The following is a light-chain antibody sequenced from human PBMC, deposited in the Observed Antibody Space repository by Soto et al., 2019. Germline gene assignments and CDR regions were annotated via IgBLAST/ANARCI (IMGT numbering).Light chain of an antibody. CDR1: SSDVGGYNY. Sequence: QSALTQPASVSGSPGQSITISCTGTSSDVGGYNYVSWYQQHPGKAPKLMIYEVSNRPSGVSNRFSGSKSGNTASLTISGLQAEDEADYYCSSYAGNYTVMFGGGTKLTVL. CDR3: SSYAGNYTVM. CDR2: EVS. J-gene: IGLJ3*02. V-gene: IGLV2-14*01.